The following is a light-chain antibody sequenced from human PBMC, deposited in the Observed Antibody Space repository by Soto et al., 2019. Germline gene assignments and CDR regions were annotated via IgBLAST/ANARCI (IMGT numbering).Light chain of an antibody. CDR3: QLET. J-gene: IGKJ5*01. Sequence: EIVLTQSPGTLSLSPGERAILPCRASQSVSSSYLAWYQQRPGQAPRLLIYGASSRATGIPDRFSGSGSGTDFTLTISRLEPEDFAVYYCQLETFGQGTRLEIK. CDR2: GAS. CDR1: QSVSSSY. V-gene: IGKV3-20*01.